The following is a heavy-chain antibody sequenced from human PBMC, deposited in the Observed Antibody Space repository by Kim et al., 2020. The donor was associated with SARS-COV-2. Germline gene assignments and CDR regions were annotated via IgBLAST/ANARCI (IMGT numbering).Heavy chain of an antibody. CDR3: ARSRTTWVKDVFDI. J-gene: IGHJ3*02. CDR2: ISNDGNNQ. Sequence: GGSLRLSCAVSGFTFSSHAMFWARQAPGKGPEWVAVISNDGNNQYYADSVKGRLTISRDNSKNTLYLQMNSLRGEDTAVYYCARSRTTWVKDVFDIWGQGTMVNVPS. CDR1: GFTFSSHA. V-gene: IGHV3-30*04. D-gene: IGHD6-13*01.